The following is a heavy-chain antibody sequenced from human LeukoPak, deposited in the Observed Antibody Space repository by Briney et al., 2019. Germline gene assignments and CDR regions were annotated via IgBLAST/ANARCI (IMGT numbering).Heavy chain of an antibody. J-gene: IGHJ4*02. D-gene: IGHD6-19*01. Sequence: SETLSLTCAVYGGSFSGYYWSWIRQPPGKGPEWIGEINHSGSTNYNPSLKSRVTISVDTSKNQFSLKLSSVTAADTAVYYCARVGAARAVAGTWSLDYWGQGTLVTVSS. CDR2: INHSGST. CDR3: ARVGAARAVAGTWSLDY. V-gene: IGHV4-34*01. CDR1: GGSFSGYY.